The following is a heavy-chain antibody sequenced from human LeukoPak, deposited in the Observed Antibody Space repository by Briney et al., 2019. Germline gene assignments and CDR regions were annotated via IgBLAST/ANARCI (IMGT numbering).Heavy chain of an antibody. CDR3: ARGGWTQDS. Sequence: SETLSLTCTVSGGSISSHYWTWIRQPPGKGLEWIGYVYYSGSTDYNPSLKSRVTISVDTSKNQFSLKLSSVTAADTAVYYCARGGWTQDSWRQGTLVTVSS. J-gene: IGHJ4*02. D-gene: IGHD6-19*01. CDR2: VYYSGST. V-gene: IGHV4-59*11. CDR1: GGSISSHY.